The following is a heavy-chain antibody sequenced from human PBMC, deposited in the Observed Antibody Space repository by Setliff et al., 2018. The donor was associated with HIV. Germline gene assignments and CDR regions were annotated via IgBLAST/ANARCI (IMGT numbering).Heavy chain of an antibody. Sequence: VASVKVSCKASGYDFTTYDLEWVRQATGQGLEWIGKMNPKNSDTEYAQKFQGRVTMTRDTAISTAYLDLHNLLSEDTAVYFCARPPTVHDNMPWDSFQVWGQGTSVTVSS. CDR1: GYDFTTYD. CDR3: ARPPTVHDNMPWDSFQV. D-gene: IGHD1-1*01. V-gene: IGHV1-8*01. CDR2: MNPKNSDT. J-gene: IGHJ3*01.